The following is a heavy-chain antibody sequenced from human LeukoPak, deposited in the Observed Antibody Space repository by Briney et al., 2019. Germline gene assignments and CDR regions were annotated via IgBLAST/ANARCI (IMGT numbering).Heavy chain of an antibody. CDR2: IYRGGST. CDR1: GFTVSSNY. Sequence: PGGSLRLSCAASGFTVSSNYMSWVRQTPGQGLEWVSEIYRGGSTFYADSVKGRFTISRDNSKNTLHLQMNSLRAEDTAIYYCARDDYSYGYGVFDYWGQGTLVTVSS. J-gene: IGHJ4*02. CDR3: ARDDYSYGYGVFDY. D-gene: IGHD5-18*01. V-gene: IGHV3-53*01.